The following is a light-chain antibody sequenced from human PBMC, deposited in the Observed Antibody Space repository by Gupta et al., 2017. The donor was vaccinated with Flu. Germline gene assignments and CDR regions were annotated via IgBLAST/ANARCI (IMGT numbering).Light chain of an antibody. CDR1: SSNIGAGYD. V-gene: IGLV1-40*01. CDR3: QSYDSSLSGVV. Sequence: QSVLTHPPSVAGAPGQRVTLSCTGSSSNIGAGYDVHWYQQLPGTAPKLLIYGNSNRPSGVPDRFSGSKYGTSASLAISGLQAEDEADYYCQSYDSSLSGVVFGGGTKLTVL. CDR2: GNS. J-gene: IGLJ2*01.